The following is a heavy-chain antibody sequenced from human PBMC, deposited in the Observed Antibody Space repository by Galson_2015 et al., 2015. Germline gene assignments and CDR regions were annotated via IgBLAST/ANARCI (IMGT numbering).Heavy chain of an antibody. CDR3: AKVPSYYYDSSGGGVDY. V-gene: IGHV3-23*01. J-gene: IGHJ4*02. D-gene: IGHD3-22*01. Sequence: SLRLSCAASGFTFSSYAMSWVRQAPGKGLEWVSAISGSGGSTYYADSVKGRFTISRDNSKNTLYLQMNSLRAEDTAVYYCAKVPSYYYDSSGGGVDYWGQGTLVTVSS. CDR2: ISGSGGST. CDR1: GFTFSSYA.